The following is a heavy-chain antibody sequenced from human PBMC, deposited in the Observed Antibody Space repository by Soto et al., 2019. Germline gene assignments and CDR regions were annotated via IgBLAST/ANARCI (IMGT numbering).Heavy chain of an antibody. D-gene: IGHD4-17*01. V-gene: IGHV4-59*01. CDR1: GGSMSSYY. J-gene: IGHJ6*02. CDR2: IYYSGST. CDR3: ARAYMTTIAMDV. Sequence: KASETLSLTCTVSGGSMSSYYWSWIRKPPGKGLEWIGYIYYSGSTNYNPSPKSRVTISVDTSKNQFSLKLTSVTAADTAVYYCARAYMTTIAMDVWGRGTTVTVSS.